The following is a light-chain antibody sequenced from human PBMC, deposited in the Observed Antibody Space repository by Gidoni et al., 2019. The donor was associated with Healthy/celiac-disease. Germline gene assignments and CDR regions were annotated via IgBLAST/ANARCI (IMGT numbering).Light chain of an antibody. V-gene: IGLV3-19*01. CDR1: SLRSYY. CDR2: GKN. J-gene: IGLJ3*02. Sequence: SPELTQDPAVSVALGQTVRITCQGDSLRSYYASWYQQKTGQAPVLVIYGKNNRPPGIPDRFSGSSSGNTASLTITGAQAEDEADYYCNSRDSSGNHWVFGGGTKLTVL. CDR3: NSRDSSGNHWV.